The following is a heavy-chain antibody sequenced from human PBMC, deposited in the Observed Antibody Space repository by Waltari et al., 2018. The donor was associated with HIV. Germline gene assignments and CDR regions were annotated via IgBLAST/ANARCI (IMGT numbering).Heavy chain of an antibody. V-gene: IGHV3-21*01. Sequence: EVQLVESGGGLVKLGGSLRVSWASSGFTFSRHSMNWVRQAPGKGLEWVSSISSSSTFIYYADSVKGRFTISRDNAKNSLYLQMNSLRAEDTAVYYCARDRQGTVTKDFDYWGQGTLVTVSS. CDR1: GFTFSRHS. D-gene: IGHD4-17*01. CDR2: ISSSSTFI. CDR3: ARDRQGTVTKDFDY. J-gene: IGHJ4*02.